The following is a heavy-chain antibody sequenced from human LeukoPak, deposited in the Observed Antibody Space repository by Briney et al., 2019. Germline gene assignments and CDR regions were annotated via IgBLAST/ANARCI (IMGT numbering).Heavy chain of an antibody. V-gene: IGHV3-11*01. Sequence: GGSLRLSCAASGFTFSDYYMSWIRQAPGKGLEWVSYISSSGSTIYYADSVKGRFTISRDNAKNSLYLQMNSLRAEGTAVYYCARGLLWCSGGSCYSNYYGMDVWGQGTTVTVSS. J-gene: IGHJ6*02. CDR3: ARGLLWCSGGSCYSNYYGMDV. CDR1: GFTFSDYY. D-gene: IGHD2-15*01. CDR2: ISSSGSTI.